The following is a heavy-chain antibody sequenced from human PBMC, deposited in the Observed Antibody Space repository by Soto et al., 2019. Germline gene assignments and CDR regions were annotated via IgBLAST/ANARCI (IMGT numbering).Heavy chain of an antibody. CDR1: GFTFSSYG. Sequence: GGSLRLSCAASGFTFSSYGMHWVRQAPGKGLEWVAVISYDGSNKYYADSVKGRFTISRDNSKNTLYLQMNSLRAEDTAVYYCAKDLGAIGYCSSTSCPEYFQHWGQGTLVTVSS. CDR3: AKDLGAIGYCSSTSCPEYFQH. D-gene: IGHD2-2*01. CDR2: ISYDGSNK. J-gene: IGHJ1*01. V-gene: IGHV3-30*18.